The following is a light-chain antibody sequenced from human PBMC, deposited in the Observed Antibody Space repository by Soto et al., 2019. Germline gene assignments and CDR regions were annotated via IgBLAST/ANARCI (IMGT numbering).Light chain of an antibody. Sequence: QSALTQPASVSGSPGQSITISCTGTSSDVGGYDYVSWYHLHPGKAPKLMVFEVSNRPSGVSYRFSGSKSGNTASLTISGLQAEDEADYFCSSYSISTAYLFGTGTKGTVL. J-gene: IGLJ1*01. CDR2: EVS. CDR3: SSYSISTAYL. V-gene: IGLV2-14*01. CDR1: SSDVGGYDY.